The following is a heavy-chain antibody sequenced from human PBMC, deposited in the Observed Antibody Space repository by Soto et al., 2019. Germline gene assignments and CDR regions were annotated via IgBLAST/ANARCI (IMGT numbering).Heavy chain of an antibody. CDR3: AKVKWGFSSSSSYEMEV. CDR1: GFTFSSYG. J-gene: IGHJ6*02. CDR2: IVYDGSNK. D-gene: IGHD6-6*01. Sequence: QVQLVESGGGVVQPGSSLRLSCAASGFTFSSYGMHWVRQAPGKGLEWVAVIVYDGSNKYYEESVKGRFTISRDNSRNTLDRQMNSLRAEDTAVYYCAKVKWGFSSSSSYEMEVWGQGTTVTVSS. V-gene: IGHV3-30*18.